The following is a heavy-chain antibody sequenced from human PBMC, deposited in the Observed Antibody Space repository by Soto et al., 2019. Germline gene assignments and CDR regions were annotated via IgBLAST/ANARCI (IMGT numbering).Heavy chain of an antibody. V-gene: IGHV3-73*01. CDR2: IRSKANSYAT. J-gene: IGHJ3*02. CDR3: TRPVAQLRWLPADPFDI. CDR1: GFTFSGSA. Sequence: EVQLVESGGGLVQPGGSLKLSCAASGFTFSGSAMHWVRQASGKGLEWVCRIRSKANSYATAYAASVKGRFTISRDDSKNTAYLQMNSLKTEDTAVYYCTRPVAQLRWLPADPFDIWGQGTMVTVSS. D-gene: IGHD4-17*01.